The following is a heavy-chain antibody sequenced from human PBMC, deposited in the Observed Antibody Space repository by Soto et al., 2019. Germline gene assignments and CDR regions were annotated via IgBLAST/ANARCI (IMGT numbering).Heavy chain of an antibody. Sequence: QVQLVQSGAEVKKPGSSVKVSCKAYGGTFSSYAISWVRQAPGRGLEWMGGIIPIFGTANYAQKFQGRVTITADESTSTAYMELSSLRSEDTAVYYCARANLPYYDSSGYSDYWGQGTLVTVSS. D-gene: IGHD3-22*01. V-gene: IGHV1-69*12. CDR3: ARANLPYYDSSGYSDY. CDR1: GGTFSSYA. CDR2: IIPIFGTA. J-gene: IGHJ4*02.